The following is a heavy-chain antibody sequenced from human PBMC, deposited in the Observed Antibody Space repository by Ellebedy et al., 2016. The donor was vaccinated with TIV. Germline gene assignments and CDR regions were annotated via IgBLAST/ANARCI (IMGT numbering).Heavy chain of an antibody. CDR1: GDSTSSSVYY. J-gene: IGHJ5*02. CDR3: ARHSTVTTIGT. D-gene: IGHD4-17*01. V-gene: IGHV4-39*01. CDR2: FSQSGST. Sequence: MPGGSLRLSCTVSGDSTSSSVYYWGWIRQPPGKGLEWIGSFSQSGSTYYNPSLTSRVTISVDTSKNQFSLKLSSVTAADTAIFYCARHSTVTTIGTWGQGALVTVSS.